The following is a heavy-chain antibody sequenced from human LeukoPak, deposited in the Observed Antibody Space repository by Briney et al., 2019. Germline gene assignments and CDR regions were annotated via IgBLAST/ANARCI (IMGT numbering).Heavy chain of an antibody. CDR3: ARFSIRGQYIWFDP. CDR1: GFTFSSYA. J-gene: IGHJ5*02. Sequence: GGSLRLSCAASGFTFSSYAMHWVRQAPGKGLEWVAVISYDGSNKYYADSVKGRFTISRDNSKNTLYLQMNSLRAEDTAVYYCARFSIRGQYIWFDPWGQGTLVTVSS. V-gene: IGHV3-30*04. CDR2: ISYDGSNK. D-gene: IGHD3-10*01.